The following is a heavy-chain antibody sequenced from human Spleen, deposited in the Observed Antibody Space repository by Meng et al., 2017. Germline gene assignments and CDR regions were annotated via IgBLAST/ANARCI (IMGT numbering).Heavy chain of an antibody. Sequence: QSGAEVQKPGASLKVSVKASGYTFTSYAMHWVRQAPGQRLEWMGWVNVGNGDTKYSQKFQGRVTITRDTSASTAYMELSSLRSEDTAVYYCARGDSGWLDCWGQGTLVTVSS. CDR3: ARGDSGWLDC. D-gene: IGHD6-19*01. CDR1: GYTFTSYA. CDR2: VNVGNGDT. V-gene: IGHV1-3*01. J-gene: IGHJ4*02.